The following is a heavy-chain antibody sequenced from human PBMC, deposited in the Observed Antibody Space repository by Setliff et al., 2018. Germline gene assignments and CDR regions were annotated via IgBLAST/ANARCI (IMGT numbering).Heavy chain of an antibody. CDR3: ALSDHYPFYYDY. Sequence: SETLSLTCAVSGYSISSGYYWGWIRQPPGKGLEWIGYISNRGSTDYNPSLKSRVTISEDTSRSQFSLKLTSVTTADTAVYYCALSDHYPFYYDYWGLGTLVTVSS. J-gene: IGHJ4*02. CDR1: GYSISSGYY. CDR2: ISNRGST. V-gene: IGHV4-38-2*01. D-gene: IGHD3-3*01.